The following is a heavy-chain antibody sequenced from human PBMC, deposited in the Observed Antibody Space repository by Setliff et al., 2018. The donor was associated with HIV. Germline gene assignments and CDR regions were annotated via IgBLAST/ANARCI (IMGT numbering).Heavy chain of an antibody. CDR2: LIPIYATS. J-gene: IGHJ5*02. CDR1: GYTFTGYY. D-gene: IGHD4-17*01. CDR3: AVGPHGDYELGWFDL. Sequence: VASVKVSCKASGYTFTGYYIHWVRQAPGQGLEWMGGLIPIYATSDYAQKLQGRVTISTDESARTAYMELRSLRSEDTAVYYCAVGPHGDYELGWFDLWGQGTLVTVSS. V-gene: IGHV1-69*05.